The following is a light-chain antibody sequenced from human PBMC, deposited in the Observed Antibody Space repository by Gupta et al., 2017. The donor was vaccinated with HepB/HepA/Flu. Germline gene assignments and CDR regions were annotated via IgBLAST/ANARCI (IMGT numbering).Light chain of an antibody. J-gene: IGKJ1*01. CDR2: AAS. CDR3: QQTYITPKT. Sequence: DIQMTQSPSSLSTSVGDRVTITCRASQSISTYLNWFQQKPGKAPNLLIYAASSLQSGVPSRFSGSGSGSEFTLTISSLQPEDFATYYCQQTYITPKTFGQGTKVEFK. CDR1: QSISTY. V-gene: IGKV1-39*01.